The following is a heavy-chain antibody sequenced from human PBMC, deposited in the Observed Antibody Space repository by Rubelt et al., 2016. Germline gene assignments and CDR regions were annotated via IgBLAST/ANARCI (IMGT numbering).Heavy chain of an antibody. CDR2: INHSGST. D-gene: IGHD5-18*01. V-gene: IGHV4-34*01. Sequence: GGSFSGYYWSWIRQPPGKGLEWIGEINHSGSTNYNPSLKSRVTISVDTSKNQFSLKLSSVTAADTAAYYCARDLGYSYGKNWFDPWGQGTLVTVSS. CDR3: ARDLGYSYGKNWFDP. CDR1: GGSFSGYY. J-gene: IGHJ5*02.